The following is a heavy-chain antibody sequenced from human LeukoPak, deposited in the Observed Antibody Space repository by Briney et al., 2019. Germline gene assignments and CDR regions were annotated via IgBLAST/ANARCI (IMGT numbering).Heavy chain of an antibody. J-gene: IGHJ4*02. D-gene: IGHD2-15*01. CDR3: ARASPLFCSGGSCYFV. CDR2: ISSTSSYI. CDR1: GFIFNSHS. V-gene: IGHV3-21*01. Sequence: GGSLRLSCAASGFIFNSHSMNWVRQAPGKGLEWVSSISSTSSYIYYADSVKGRFTISRDNAKNSLYLQMNSLRAEDTAVYYCARASPLFCSGGSCYFVWGQGTQVTVSS.